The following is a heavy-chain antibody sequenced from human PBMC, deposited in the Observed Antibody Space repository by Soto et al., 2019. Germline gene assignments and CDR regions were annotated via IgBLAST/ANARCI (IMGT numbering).Heavy chain of an antibody. D-gene: IGHD4-17*01. CDR3: ASASTTVTTIFAAWFDP. J-gene: IGHJ5*02. Sequence: SETLSLTCTVSGGSISSGDYYWSWIRQPPGKSLEWIGYIYYSGSTYYNPSLKSRVTISVDTSKNQFSLKLSSVTAADTAVYYCASASTTVTTIFAAWFDPWGQGTLVTVSS. CDR2: IYYSGST. CDR1: GGSISSGDYY. V-gene: IGHV4-30-4*01.